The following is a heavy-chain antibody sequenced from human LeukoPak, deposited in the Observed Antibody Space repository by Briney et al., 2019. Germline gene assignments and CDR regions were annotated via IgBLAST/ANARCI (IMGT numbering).Heavy chain of an antibody. Sequence: SETLSLTCTVSGASISNSAYHWGWIRQPPGKGLEWIGSINYGGGTHYNPSLKSRVTISADKSKNQFSLKLSSVTAADTAVYYCARAEVYYYYMDVWGKGTTVTISS. CDR2: INYGGGT. J-gene: IGHJ6*03. CDR3: ARAEVYYYYMDV. V-gene: IGHV4-39*01. CDR1: GASISNSAYH.